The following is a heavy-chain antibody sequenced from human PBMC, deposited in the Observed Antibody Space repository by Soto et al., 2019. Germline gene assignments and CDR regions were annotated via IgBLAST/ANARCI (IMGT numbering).Heavy chain of an antibody. CDR1: GGSISSGDYY. D-gene: IGHD3-9*01. V-gene: IGHV4-30-4*01. J-gene: IGHJ3*02. Sequence: TSETLSLTCTVSGGSISSGDYYWSWIRQPPGKGLEWIGYIYYSGSTYYNPSLKSRVTISVDTSKNQFSLKLSSVTAADTAVYYCARVTDYDILTGYYKRAFDIWGQGTMVTVSS. CDR3: ARVTDYDILTGYYKRAFDI. CDR2: IYYSGST.